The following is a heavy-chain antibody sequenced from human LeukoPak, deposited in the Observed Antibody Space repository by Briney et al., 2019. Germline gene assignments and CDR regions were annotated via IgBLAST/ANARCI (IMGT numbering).Heavy chain of an antibody. CDR1: GFTFSSYW. D-gene: IGHD3-10*01. Sequence: GGSLRLSCAASGFTFSSYWMSWVRQAPGKGLEWVANIKQDGSEKYYVDSVKGRFTISRDNAENSLFLQMNSLRAEDTAVYYCARDRITMARNWFDPWGQGTLVTVSS. V-gene: IGHV3-7*01. J-gene: IGHJ5*02. CDR3: ARDRITMARNWFDP. CDR2: IKQDGSEK.